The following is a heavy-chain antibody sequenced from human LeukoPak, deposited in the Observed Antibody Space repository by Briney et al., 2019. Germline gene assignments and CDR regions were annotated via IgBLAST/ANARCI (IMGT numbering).Heavy chain of an antibody. CDR2: IYSDNT. CDR3: ARRMTTVTGPLDY. D-gene: IGHD4-17*01. J-gene: IGHJ4*02. Sequence: GGSLRLSCTVSGFTVSSNSMSWVRQAPGKGLEWVSFIYSDNTHYSDSVKGRFTISRDNSKNTLYLQMNSLRAEDTAVYYCARRMTTVTGPLDYWGQGTLVTVSS. CDR1: GFTVSSNS. V-gene: IGHV3-53*01.